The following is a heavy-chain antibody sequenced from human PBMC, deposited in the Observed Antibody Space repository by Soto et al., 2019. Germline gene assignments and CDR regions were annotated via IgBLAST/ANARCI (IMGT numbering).Heavy chain of an antibody. Sequence: GGSLRLSCAASGFTFSSYSMNWVRQAPGKGLEWVSSISSSSYIYYADSVKGRFTISRDNAKNSLYLQMNSLRAEDTAVYYCARVRGGYDWDAFDIWGQGTMVTVSS. CDR3: ARVRGGYDWDAFDI. D-gene: IGHD5-12*01. CDR2: ISSSSYI. J-gene: IGHJ3*02. CDR1: GFTFSSYS. V-gene: IGHV3-21*01.